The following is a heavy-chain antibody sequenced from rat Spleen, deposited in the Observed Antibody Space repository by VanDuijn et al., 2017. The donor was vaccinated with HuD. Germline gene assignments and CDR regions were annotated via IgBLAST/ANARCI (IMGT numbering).Heavy chain of an antibody. J-gene: IGHJ3*01. CDR3: TSPFRWFAY. Sequence: QVHLKESGPGRVQPSQTLSLTCTVSGFSLTTYHVSWVRQPPGKSLVWMGTIWAGGGINYNSALKSRLSISRDTSKSQVFLKMNSLQTEDTAIYFCTSPFRWFAYWGQGTLVTVSS. CDR1: GFSLTTYH. V-gene: IGHV2-15*01. CDR2: IWAGGGI.